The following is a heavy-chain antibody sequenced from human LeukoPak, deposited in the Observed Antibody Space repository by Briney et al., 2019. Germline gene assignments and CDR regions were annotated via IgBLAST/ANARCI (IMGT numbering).Heavy chain of an antibody. CDR2: IYTSGST. J-gene: IGHJ5*02. CDR3: ARRYGSGSYVHT. V-gene: IGHV4-4*07. Sequence: PSETLSLTCTVSGGSISSYYWSWIRQPPGKGLEWIGRIYTSGSTNNNPSLKSRVTMSVDTSKNQISLKLSSVTAADTAVYYCARRYGSGSYVHTWGQGTLVTVSS. CDR1: GGSISSYY. D-gene: IGHD3-10*01.